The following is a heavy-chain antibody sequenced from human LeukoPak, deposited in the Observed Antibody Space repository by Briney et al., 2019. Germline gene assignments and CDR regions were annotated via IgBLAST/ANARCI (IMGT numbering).Heavy chain of an antibody. Sequence: GGSLRLSCAASGFPFSSYAMSWVRQAPGKGLEWVSAISGSGGSTYYADSVKGRFTISRDNSKNRLYLQMNSLRAEDTALYYCAKGAYDYIEMGYFDYWGQGTLVTVSS. CDR2: ISGSGGST. CDR1: GFPFSSYA. CDR3: AKGAYDYIEMGYFDY. D-gene: IGHD5-12*01. V-gene: IGHV3-23*01. J-gene: IGHJ4*02.